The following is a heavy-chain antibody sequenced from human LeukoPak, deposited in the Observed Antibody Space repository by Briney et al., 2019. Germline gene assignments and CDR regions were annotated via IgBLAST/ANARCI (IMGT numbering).Heavy chain of an antibody. Sequence: PSENLSLNCAVSGGSISSGGYSCSWIRQPPGKGLEWIGYIYHSGSTYYNPSLKSRVTISVDRSKNQFSLKLSSVTAADTAVYCCASPRSYYDSSGYYISWGQGTLVTISS. CDR1: GGSISSGGYS. V-gene: IGHV4-30-2*02. CDR2: IYHSGST. CDR3: ASPRSYYDSSGYYIS. J-gene: IGHJ5*02. D-gene: IGHD3-22*01.